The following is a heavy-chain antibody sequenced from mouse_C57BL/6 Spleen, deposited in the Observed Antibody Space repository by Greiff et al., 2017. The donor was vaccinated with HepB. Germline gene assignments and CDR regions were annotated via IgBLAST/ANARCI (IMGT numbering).Heavy chain of an antibody. CDR3: ARQIPSSDYFDY. Sequence: EVKLVESGGGLVKPGGSLKLSCAASGFTFSDYGMHWVRQAPEKGLEWVAYISSGSSTIYYADTVKGRFTISRDNTKNNLFLQMTSLRSEDTAMYYCARQIPSSDYFDYWGQGTTLTVSS. D-gene: IGHD5-1-1*01. J-gene: IGHJ2*01. CDR2: ISSGSSTI. CDR1: GFTFSDYG. V-gene: IGHV5-17*01.